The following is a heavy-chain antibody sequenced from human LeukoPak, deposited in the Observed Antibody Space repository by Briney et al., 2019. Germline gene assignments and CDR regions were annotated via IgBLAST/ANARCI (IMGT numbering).Heavy chain of an antibody. V-gene: IGHV1-2*02. D-gene: IGHD5-18*01. CDR1: GYTFTGFY. Sequence: GASVKVSCKASGYTFTGFYLHWVRQAPGQGLEWMGWINPNSGGTNYAQKFQGRVTMTRDTSISTAYMDLSRLRSEDTAVYYCVRDKYSYGYRDGRFDYWGQGTLVTVSS. CDR2: INPNSGGT. CDR3: VRDKYSYGYRDGRFDY. J-gene: IGHJ4*02.